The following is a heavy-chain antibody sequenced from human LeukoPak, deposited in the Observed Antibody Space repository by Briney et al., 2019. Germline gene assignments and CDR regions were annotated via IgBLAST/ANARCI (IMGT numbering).Heavy chain of an antibody. CDR3: ARGRAATGTPYPFDY. CDR1: GGSISSYY. CDR2: MFYTGSP. Sequence: SETLSLTGTVSGGSISSYYWSWIRQPPGKGLEWIGYMFYTGSPNYNPSLKSRVIISVDTSKNQFSLTLTSVTAADTAVYYCARGRAATGTPYPFDYWGQGTLVTVSS. J-gene: IGHJ4*02. V-gene: IGHV4-59*01. D-gene: IGHD6-13*01.